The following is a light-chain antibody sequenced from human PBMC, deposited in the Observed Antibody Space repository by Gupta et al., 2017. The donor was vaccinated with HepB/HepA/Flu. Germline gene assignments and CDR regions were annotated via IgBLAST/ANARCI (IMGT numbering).Light chain of an antibody. J-gene: IGKJ1*01. Sequence: DLQMTQSPSSLSASVGDRVTITCRASQSISNYLNWYQQRPGKAPKLLIYGASGSQTGVPSRFSGGGSGTDFTLTIDSLQSEDFATYYCQQSYSSPRTFGQGTKVEIK. CDR1: QSISNY. CDR3: QQSYSSPRT. V-gene: IGKV1-39*01. CDR2: GAS.